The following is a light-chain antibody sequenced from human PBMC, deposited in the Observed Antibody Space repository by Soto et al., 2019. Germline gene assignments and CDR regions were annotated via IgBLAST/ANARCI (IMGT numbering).Light chain of an antibody. V-gene: IGKV3-20*01. CDR1: QGFSSIF. CDR2: GAS. CDR3: QQYGHSPT. J-gene: IGKJ1*01. Sequence: EIVLTQSPGTLSLSPGERAALSCRSSQGFSSIFLAWYQHRPGQAPRLLIYGASSRATGIPDRFSGSRSGTDFTLTISRLEPDDFAVYYCQQYGHSPTFGPGTTVEIK.